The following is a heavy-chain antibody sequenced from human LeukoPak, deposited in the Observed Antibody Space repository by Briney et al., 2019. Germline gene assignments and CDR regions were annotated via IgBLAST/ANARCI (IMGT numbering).Heavy chain of an antibody. Sequence: SETLSLTCAVYGGSFSGYYWSWIRQPPGKGLEWIGEINHSGSTNYNPSLKSRVSTSLDTSKNQFSLKLSSVTAADTAAYYCARAISGSYRRGGFFQYWGQGTLVTVSS. D-gene: IGHD1-26*01. CDR2: INHSGST. V-gene: IGHV4-34*01. J-gene: IGHJ1*01. CDR1: GGSFSGYY. CDR3: ARAISGSYRRGGFFQY.